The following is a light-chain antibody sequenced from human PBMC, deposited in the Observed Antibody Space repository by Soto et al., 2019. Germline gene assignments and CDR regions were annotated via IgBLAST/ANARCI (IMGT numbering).Light chain of an antibody. Sequence: QSVLTQSPSGSGIPGQRVTISCSGSASTIGRNYVYWYQQLPGTAPKLLIYRNSQRPSGVPDRFSGSKSGTSASLAISGLRSEDEADYYCAAWDDNLSGFYVFGDGTKVTVL. V-gene: IGLV1-47*01. J-gene: IGLJ1*01. CDR3: AAWDDNLSGFYV. CDR1: ASTIGRNY. CDR2: RNS.